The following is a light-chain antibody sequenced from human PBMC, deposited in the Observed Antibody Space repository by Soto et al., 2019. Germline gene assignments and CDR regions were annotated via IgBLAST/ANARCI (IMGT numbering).Light chain of an antibody. CDR3: TSYASSVNYV. CDR1: SDDVGAFNY. V-gene: IGLV2-14*01. CDR2: EVS. J-gene: IGLJ1*01. Sequence: QSALTQPASVSGSPGQSITISCTGTSDDVGAFNYVSWYQQHPGKAPKLMIFEVSRRPSGVSNRFSGSKSCNTASLTISGLEAQDEPDYYRTSYASSVNYVFGTGTTLTVL.